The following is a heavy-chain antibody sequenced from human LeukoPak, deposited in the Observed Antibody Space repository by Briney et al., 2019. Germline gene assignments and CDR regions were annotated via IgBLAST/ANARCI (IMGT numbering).Heavy chain of an antibody. J-gene: IGHJ6*03. V-gene: IGHV4-34*01. D-gene: IGHD5-18*01. CDR3: ARARGYSYGYYYYYMDV. CDR2: INHSGST. CDR1: GGSFSGYY. Sequence: SETLSLTCAVYGGSFSGYYWSWIRQPPGKGLEWIGEINHSGSTNYNPSLKSRVTISVDTSKNQFSLKLSSVTAADTAVHYCARARGYSYGYYYYYMDVWGKGATVTVS.